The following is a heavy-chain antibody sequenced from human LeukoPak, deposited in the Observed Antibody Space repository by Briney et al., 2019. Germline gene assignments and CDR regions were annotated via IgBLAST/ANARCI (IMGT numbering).Heavy chain of an antibody. D-gene: IGHD2-21*02. CDR1: GFTLNNYG. CDR3: ARARKAINCGGDCYRYYFDY. J-gene: IGHJ4*02. CDR2: ISSTSTTM. Sequence: PGGSLRLSCAASGFTLNNYGMNWVRQAPGKGLEWVSYISSTSTTMYYADSVKGRFTISRDTARNALYLQMNSLRAEDTAVYYCARARKAINCGGDCYRYYFDYWGQGILVTVSS. V-gene: IGHV3-48*01.